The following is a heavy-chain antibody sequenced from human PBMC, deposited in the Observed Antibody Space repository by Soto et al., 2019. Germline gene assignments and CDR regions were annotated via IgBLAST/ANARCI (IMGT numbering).Heavy chain of an antibody. CDR3: ARSLAGAGMGYY. J-gene: IGHJ4*02. V-gene: IGHV1-2*02. D-gene: IGHD6-19*01. Sequence: ASVKVSCTVSGYTFTGYYMHWVRQAPGQGLEWMGWIKPNSGGTNYAQKFQCRVTMTRDTSISTAYLELNSLRSDDTAVYYCARSLAGAGMGYYWGQGPPGTVSS. CDR2: IKPNSGGT. CDR1: GYTFTGYY.